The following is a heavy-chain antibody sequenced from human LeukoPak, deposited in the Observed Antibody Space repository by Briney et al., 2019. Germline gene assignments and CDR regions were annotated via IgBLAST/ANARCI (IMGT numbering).Heavy chain of an antibody. Sequence: GGSLRLSCAASGFTFSSYAMSWVRQAPGKGLEWVSAISGSGGSTYYADSVKGRFTISRDKSKNTLFLQMNSLRVDDTAVYYCAIAYRSGRTLDYWGQGTLVTVSS. CDR1: GFTFSSYA. CDR3: AIAYRSGRTLDY. D-gene: IGHD6-19*01. V-gene: IGHV3-23*01. J-gene: IGHJ4*02. CDR2: ISGSGGST.